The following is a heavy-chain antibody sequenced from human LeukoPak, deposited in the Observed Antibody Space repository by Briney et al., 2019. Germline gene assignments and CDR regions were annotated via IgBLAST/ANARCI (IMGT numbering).Heavy chain of an antibody. CDR2: ISSSGSTI. CDR1: GFTFSSYE. J-gene: IGHJ6*04. Sequence: GGSLRLSCAASGFTFSSYEMNWVRQAPGKGLEWVSYISSSGSTIYYADSVKGRFTISRDNAKNSLYLQMNSLRAEDTAVYYCAREALYGMDVWGKGTTVTVSS. V-gene: IGHV3-48*03. CDR3: AREALYGMDV.